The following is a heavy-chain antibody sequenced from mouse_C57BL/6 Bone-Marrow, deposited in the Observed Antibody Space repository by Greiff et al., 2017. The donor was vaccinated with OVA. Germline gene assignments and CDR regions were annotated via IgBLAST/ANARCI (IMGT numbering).Heavy chain of an antibody. CDR3: ARGGYDGGGYYYAMDY. CDR2: IYPGSGST. J-gene: IGHJ4*01. Sequence: VQLQQSGAELVKPGASVKMSCKASGYTFTSYWITWVKQRPGQGLEWIGDIYPGSGSTNYNEKFKSKATLTVDTSSSTAYMQLSSLTSEDSAVYYCARGGYDGGGYYYAMDYWGQGTSVTVSS. CDR1: GYTFTSYW. D-gene: IGHD2-2*01. V-gene: IGHV1-55*01.